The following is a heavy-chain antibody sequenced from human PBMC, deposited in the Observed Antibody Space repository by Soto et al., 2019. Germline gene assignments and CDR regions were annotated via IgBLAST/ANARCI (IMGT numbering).Heavy chain of an antibody. CDR2: IYYSGST. D-gene: IGHD3-10*01. V-gene: IGHV4-59*08. CDR3: ARQVTMVGGVRPIFDY. J-gene: IGHJ4*02. Sequence: SETLSLTCTVSCGSISSYYWSWIRQPPGKGLEWIGYIYYSGSTNYNPSLKSRVTISVDTSKNQFALNLSPVTAADTAVYYCARQVTMVGGVRPIFDYGGQGTLVTVSS. CDR1: CGSISSYY.